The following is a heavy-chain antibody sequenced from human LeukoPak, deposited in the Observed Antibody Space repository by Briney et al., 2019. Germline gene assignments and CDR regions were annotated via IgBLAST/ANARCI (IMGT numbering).Heavy chain of an antibody. D-gene: IGHD4-11*01. J-gene: IGHJ3*01. CDR3: AREQYLAYDVFGF. CDR1: GGSITGYY. Sequence: SETLSLTCTVSGGSITGYYWSWIRQPPGRGLEWIGYVHFSGTTSFNPSLKSRVTISVDTSKNQFSLRLSSVTAADTAVYYCAREQYLAYDVFGFWGQGTMVTVSS. CDR2: VHFSGTT. V-gene: IGHV4-59*01.